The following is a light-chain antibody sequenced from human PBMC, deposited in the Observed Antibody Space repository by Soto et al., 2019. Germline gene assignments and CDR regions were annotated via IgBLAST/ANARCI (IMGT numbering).Light chain of an antibody. Sequence: QSVLTQPPSASGSPGQSVTISCTGTSSDVGGYDYVSWYQQHPGKAPKVMIYEVSKRPSGVPNRFSGSKSGNTASLTVSGLQAEDEADYYCSSYAGYNNYVFGSGTKFT. V-gene: IGLV2-8*01. CDR1: SSDVGGYDY. J-gene: IGLJ1*01. CDR3: SSYAGYNNYV. CDR2: EVS.